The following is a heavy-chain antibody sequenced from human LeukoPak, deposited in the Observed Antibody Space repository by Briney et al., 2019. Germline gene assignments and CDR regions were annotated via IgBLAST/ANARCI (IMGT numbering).Heavy chain of an antibody. CDR1: GYTLTELS. CDR3: ARDLVGRGDPLLDV. Sequence: ASVKVSCKVSGYTLTELSMHWVRQAPGKGLEWMGGFDPEDGETIYAQKFQGRVTMAEDTSTDTAYMELSSLRSEDTAVYYCARDLVGRGDPLLDVWGKGTTVTVSS. V-gene: IGHV1-24*01. CDR2: FDPEDGET. D-gene: IGHD4-17*01. J-gene: IGHJ6*04.